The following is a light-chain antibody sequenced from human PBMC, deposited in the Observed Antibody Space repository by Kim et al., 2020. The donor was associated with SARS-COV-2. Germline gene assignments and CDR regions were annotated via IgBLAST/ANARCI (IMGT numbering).Light chain of an antibody. CDR2: AAS. J-gene: IGKJ4*01. Sequence: SVGDRVTITCRASQSISSYLNWYQQKPGKAPKLLIYAASSLQSGVPSRFSGSGSGTGFTLTISSLRPEDFATYYCQQSYSTLALTFGGGTKVEIK. CDR1: QSISSY. V-gene: IGKV1-39*01. CDR3: QQSYSTLALT.